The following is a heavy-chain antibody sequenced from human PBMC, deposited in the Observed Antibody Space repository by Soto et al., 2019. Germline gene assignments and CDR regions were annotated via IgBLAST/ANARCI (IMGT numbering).Heavy chain of an antibody. CDR2: IWYDGSNK. V-gene: IGHV3-33*01. Sequence: PGGSLRLSCEASGFTFSSYGMHWVRQAPGKGLEWVAVIWYDGSNKYYADSVKGRFTISRDNSKNTLYLQMNSLRAEDTAVYYCARDRNDYGDYDAFDIWGQGTMVTVSS. CDR3: ARDRNDYGDYDAFDI. CDR1: GFTFSSYG. J-gene: IGHJ3*02. D-gene: IGHD4-17*01.